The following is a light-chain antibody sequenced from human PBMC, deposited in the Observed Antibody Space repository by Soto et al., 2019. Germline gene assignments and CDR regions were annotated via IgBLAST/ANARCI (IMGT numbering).Light chain of an antibody. Sequence: DIQMTQSPSSLSASVGDRVTITCRASQSISSYLNWYQQKPGKAPKLLIYAASSLQSVVPSRFSRSGSGTAFTLSISSLQPEDFATYYCQQSYDTPLTFGPGTTVDIK. CDR3: QQSYDTPLT. J-gene: IGKJ3*01. V-gene: IGKV1-39*01. CDR1: QSISSY. CDR2: AAS.